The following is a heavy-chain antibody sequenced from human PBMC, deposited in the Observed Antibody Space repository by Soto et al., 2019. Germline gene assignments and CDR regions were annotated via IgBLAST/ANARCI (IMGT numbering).Heavy chain of an antibody. CDR2: MNPNSGNT. D-gene: IGHD6-19*01. J-gene: IGHJ4*02. Sequence: ASVKVSCKASGYTFTSYDINWVRQATGQGLEWMGWMNPNSGNTGYAQKFQGRVTMTRNTSISTAYMELSSLRSEDTAVYYCARGGRSSGNTYLGNFDYWGQGTLVTVSS. CDR3: ARGGRSSGNTYLGNFDY. CDR1: GYTFTSYD. V-gene: IGHV1-8*01.